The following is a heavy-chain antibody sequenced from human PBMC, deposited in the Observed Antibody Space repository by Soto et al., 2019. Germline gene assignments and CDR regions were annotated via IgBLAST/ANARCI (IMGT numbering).Heavy chain of an antibody. CDR3: TRGGYSGYDYYYHMDV. J-gene: IGHJ6*02. CDR2: IKSKADGETT. CDR1: GFTFSNAW. V-gene: IGHV3-15*01. D-gene: IGHD5-12*01. Sequence: PGGSLRLSCAASGFTFSNAWMSWVRQAPGKGLEWVGRIKSKADGETTDYGAPVKGRFTISRDDSKNTLYLQMNSLKTEDTAVYYCTRGGYSGYDYYYHMDVWGQGTTVTVSS.